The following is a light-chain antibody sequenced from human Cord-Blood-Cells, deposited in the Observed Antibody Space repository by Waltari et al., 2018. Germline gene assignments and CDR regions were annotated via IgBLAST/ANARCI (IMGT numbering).Light chain of an antibody. V-gene: IGKV1-5*01. J-gene: IGKJ4*01. CDR1: PRISSW. Sequence: DIQMTQSPSTMSASVGDRVTITRRASPRISSWFAWSQQRPGKAAKLLIYDASSLESGVPSRFSGSGSGTEFTHTSSCLQRGDFATDCCQQYNSYSTFGGGTKVEI. CDR2: DAS. CDR3: QQYNSYST.